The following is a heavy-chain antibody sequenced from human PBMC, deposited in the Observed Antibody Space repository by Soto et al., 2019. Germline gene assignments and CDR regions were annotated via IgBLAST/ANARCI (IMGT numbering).Heavy chain of an antibody. CDR1: GGSFSNYG. V-gene: IGHV1-69*06. CDR3: ARESHEIEGVSVSVLGPLNCFDP. D-gene: IGHD3-10*01. Sequence: QVQLVQSGAEVKKPGSSVRVSCKTSGGSFSNYGISWVRQAPGQGLEWMGEINPVFGPANYARKFQGRLTLTADRSTSTAYMALNSLTSQDTAVYYCARESHEIEGVSVSVLGPLNCFDPWGQGTLVTVTS. J-gene: IGHJ5*02. CDR2: INPVFGPA.